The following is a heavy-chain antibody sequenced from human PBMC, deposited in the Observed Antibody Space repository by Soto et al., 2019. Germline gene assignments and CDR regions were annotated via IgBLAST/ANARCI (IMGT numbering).Heavy chain of an antibody. Sequence: EVQVVESGGGLVQPGGSLRLSCAASGFSVTNNYMNWVRQAPGKGLEWVSIIDIGGNTYYADSVKDRFTISRDNSRHTLYLHMDSLRAEDTAVYYCARGRGSTGYLGREHYFDYWGQGTLVTVS. CDR2: IDIGGNT. V-gene: IGHV3-66*01. CDR3: ARGRGSTGYLGREHYFDY. CDR1: GFSVTNNY. D-gene: IGHD2-2*01. J-gene: IGHJ4*02.